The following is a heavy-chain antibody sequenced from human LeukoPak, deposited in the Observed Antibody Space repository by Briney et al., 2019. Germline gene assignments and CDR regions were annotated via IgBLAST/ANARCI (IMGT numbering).Heavy chain of an antibody. CDR1: GGSITWSSDY. V-gene: IGHV4-39*01. CDR2: FSYSGNT. J-gene: IGHJ3*02. CDR3: ARWGPVLNTISNAFDI. Sequence: SETLSLTCHVSGGSITWSSDYGGWIRQPPGKGLEWIGSFSYSGNTFYNPSLRSRVTISADTSKNYFSLKLSSVTAADTAVYYCARWGPVLNTISNAFDIWGQGTVVTVSS. D-gene: IGHD3-10*01.